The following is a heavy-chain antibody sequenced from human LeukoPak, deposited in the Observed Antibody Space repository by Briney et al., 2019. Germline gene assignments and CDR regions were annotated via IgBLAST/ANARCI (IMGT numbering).Heavy chain of an antibody. CDR2: IYSGGNT. J-gene: IGHJ4*02. V-gene: IGHV3-66*01. Sequence: TGGSLRLSCAASGFTFSNYAMNWVRQTPGKGLEWVSVIYSGGNTYYADSVKGRFTISRDNSKNTLYLQMNSLRAEDTAVYYCARDAEEWGQGTLVTVSS. CDR3: ARDAEE. CDR1: GFTFSNYA.